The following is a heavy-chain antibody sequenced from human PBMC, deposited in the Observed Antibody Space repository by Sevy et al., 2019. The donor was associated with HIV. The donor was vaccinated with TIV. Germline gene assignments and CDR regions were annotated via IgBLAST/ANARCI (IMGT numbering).Heavy chain of an antibody. CDR2: INPNSGGT. J-gene: IGHJ5*02. CDR3: AREDIWNCSSTSCTTPGWFDP. D-gene: IGHD2-2*01. V-gene: IGHV1-2*02. CDR1: GYTFTGYY. Sequence: ASVKVSCKASGYTFTGYYMHWVRQAPGQGLEWMGWINPNSGGTNYAQKFQGRVTMTRDTSISTAYMELSRLRSDDTAVYYGAREDIWNCSSTSCTTPGWFDPWGQGTLVTVSS.